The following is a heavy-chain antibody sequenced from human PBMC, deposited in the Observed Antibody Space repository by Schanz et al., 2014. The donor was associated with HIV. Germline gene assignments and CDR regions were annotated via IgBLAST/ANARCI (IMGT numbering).Heavy chain of an antibody. J-gene: IGHJ3*01. CDR2: INNRANSI. Sequence: ELQLVESGGGLVKPGGSLRLSCTASGFTFSDYSMNWVRQTPGKGLEWVSFINNRANSIFYADSVRGRFTVSRDNAKKFLYLQMDSLRAEDTALYYCARDPYCRTTSCYSTAFDLWGQGTLVTVSS. V-gene: IGHV3-21*01. D-gene: IGHD2-2*01. CDR1: GFTFSDYS. CDR3: ARDPYCRTTSCYSTAFDL.